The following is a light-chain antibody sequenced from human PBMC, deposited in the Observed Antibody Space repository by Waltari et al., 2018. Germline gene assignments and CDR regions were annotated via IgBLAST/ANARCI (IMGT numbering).Light chain of an antibody. CDR2: AGS. Sequence: QSALTQPASVSGSPGQSITIPCPGTSSDVGSYNLVSWYQQHPGKAPKLMIYAGSKRPSGVSNRFSGSKAGNTASLIISGLQAEDEADYYCCSYAGSSTFVVFGGGTKLTVL. J-gene: IGLJ2*01. V-gene: IGLV2-23*03. CDR3: CSYAGSSTFVV. CDR1: SSDVGSYNL.